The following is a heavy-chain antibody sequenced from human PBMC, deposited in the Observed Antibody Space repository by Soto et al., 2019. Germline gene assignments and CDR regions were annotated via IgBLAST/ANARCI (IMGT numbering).Heavy chain of an antibody. CDR2: ISANIISK. J-gene: IGHJ6*02. V-gene: IGHV3-23*01. Sequence: EVQLLESGGGLVQPGGSLRLSCAASGFNFNSHAMTWVRQAPGKGLEWVSTISANIISKYYADSVKGRFTISRDNSKNTLYLQMSSLRVEDTDVYHCARVDTPTVRVGMDVWGQGTTVTVSS. CDR1: GFNFNSHA. CDR3: ARVDTPTVRVGMDV. D-gene: IGHD2-15*01.